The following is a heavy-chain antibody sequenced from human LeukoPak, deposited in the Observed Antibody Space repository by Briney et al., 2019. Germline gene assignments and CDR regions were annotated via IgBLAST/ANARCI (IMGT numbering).Heavy chain of an antibody. CDR2: INPNSGGT. V-gene: IGHV1-2*02. CDR1: VYTFTGYY. J-gene: IGHJ5*02. D-gene: IGHD3-3*01. Sequence: GASVKVSCKASVYTFTGYYMYWVRQAPGQGVEWMGWINPNSGGTNYAQKFQGRVTMTRDTSISTAYMELSRLRSDDTAVYYCARVLRFLECRWFDPWGQGTLVTVSS. CDR3: ARVLRFLECRWFDP.